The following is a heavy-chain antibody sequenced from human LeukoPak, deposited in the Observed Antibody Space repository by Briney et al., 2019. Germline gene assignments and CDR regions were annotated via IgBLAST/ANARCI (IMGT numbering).Heavy chain of an antibody. CDR3: ARVTTVTRSPWSWGPKKIGQEVNWFDP. CDR2: ISPYNADT. J-gene: IGHJ5*02. CDR1: GYTFSDYS. D-gene: IGHD4-17*01. Sequence: GASVKVSCKASGYTFSDYSITWVRQAPGQGLEWMGWISPYNADTNYAQNFQGRVTMTTDRSTRTAYMELRNLRSDDTAVYYCARVTTVTRSPWSWGPKKIGQEVNWFDPWGQGTLITVS. V-gene: IGHV1-18*01.